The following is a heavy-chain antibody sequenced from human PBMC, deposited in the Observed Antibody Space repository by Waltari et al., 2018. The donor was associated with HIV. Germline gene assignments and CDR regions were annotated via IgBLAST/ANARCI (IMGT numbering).Heavy chain of an antibody. J-gene: IGHJ4*02. CDR2: INAGNGNK. CDR3: ARDGYYYDSSGYSSYFDY. V-gene: IGHV1-3*01. D-gene: IGHD3-22*01. CDR1: GYTFTSYA. Sequence: QVQLVQSGAEVKKPGASVKVSCKASGYTFTSYAMHWVRTAPGQRLEWMGWINAGNGNKKYSQKFQGRVTSTRDTSASTAYMELSSLRSEDTAVYYCARDGYYYDSSGYSSYFDYWGQGTLVTVSS.